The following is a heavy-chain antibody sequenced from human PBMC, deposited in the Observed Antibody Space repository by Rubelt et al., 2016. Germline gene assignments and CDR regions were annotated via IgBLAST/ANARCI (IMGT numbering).Heavy chain of an antibody. Sequence: QVQLQESGPGLVKPSETLSLTCTVFGYSISSGYYWGWIRQPPGKGLEWIGSIYHSGSTYYNPSLKSRVTISVDTSKNQVSLKLSSVTAADTAVYYCASADYDFWSGSDRNWFDPWGQGTLVTVSS. CDR1: GYSISSGYY. J-gene: IGHJ5*02. D-gene: IGHD3-3*01. V-gene: IGHV4-38-2*02. CDR3: ASADYDFWSGSDRNWFDP. CDR2: IYHSGST.